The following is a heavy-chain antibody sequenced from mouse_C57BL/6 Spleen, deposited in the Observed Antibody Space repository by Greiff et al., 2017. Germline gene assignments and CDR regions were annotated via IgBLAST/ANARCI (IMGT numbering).Heavy chain of an antibody. V-gene: IGHV1-82*01. Sequence: VQLQPSGPELVKPGASVKISCKASGYAFSSSWMNWVKQRPGKGLEWIGRIYPGDGDTNYNGKFKGKATLTADKSSSTAYMQLSSLTSEDSAVYFCAREGVMDYWGQGTSVTVSS. CDR3: AREGVMDY. CDR2: IYPGDGDT. CDR1: GYAFSSSW. J-gene: IGHJ4*01.